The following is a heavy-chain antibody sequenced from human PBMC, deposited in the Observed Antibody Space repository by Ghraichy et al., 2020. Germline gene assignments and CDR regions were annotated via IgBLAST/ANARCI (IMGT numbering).Heavy chain of an antibody. V-gene: IGHV3-23*01. Sequence: GGSLRLSCAASGFTFSTYAMTWVRQAPGKGLEWVSAISGGDGGTDYADSVKGRFTISRDNSRNTLYLQMNSLRTEDTAIYYCAKYSGDVFDPWGRGTLVTVSS. CDR1: GFTFSTYA. D-gene: IGHD2-15*01. CDR3: AKYSGDVFDP. CDR2: ISGGDGGT. J-gene: IGHJ5*02.